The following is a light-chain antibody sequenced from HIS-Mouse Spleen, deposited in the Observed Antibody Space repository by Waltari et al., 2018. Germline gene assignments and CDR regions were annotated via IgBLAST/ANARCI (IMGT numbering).Light chain of an antibody. CDR1: SSNIGRNT. J-gene: IGLJ2*01. V-gene: IGLV1-44*01. CDR2: SNN. Sequence: QSVLTQPPSASGTPGQRVTISCSGSSSNIGRNTVNWYQQPPATAPKLLIYSNNQLPSGVPDRFSGSKSGTSASLAISGLQSEDEADYYCAAWDDSLNGVVFGGGTKLTVL. CDR3: AAWDDSLNGVV.